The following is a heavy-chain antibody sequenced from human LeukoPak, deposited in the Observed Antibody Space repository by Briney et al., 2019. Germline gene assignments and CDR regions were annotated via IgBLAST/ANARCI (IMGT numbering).Heavy chain of an antibody. CDR2: IKQDGSEE. CDR1: GFTFSSYW. J-gene: IGHJ6*03. V-gene: IGHV3-7*01. Sequence: GGSLRLSCAASGFTFSSYWMSWVRQAPGKGLEWVANIKQDGSEEYYVDSVKGRFTISRDNAKNSLYLQMNSLTAEDTAVYYCARLPSNYYYYYMDVWGKGTTVTVSS. CDR3: ARLPSNYYYYYMDV.